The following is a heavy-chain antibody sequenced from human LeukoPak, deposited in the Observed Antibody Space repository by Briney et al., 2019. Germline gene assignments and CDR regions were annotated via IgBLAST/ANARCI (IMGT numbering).Heavy chain of an antibody. CDR2: ISSSSSYI. Sequence: GGSLRLSCAASGFTFSSYSMNWVRQAPGKGLEWVSSISSSSSYIYYADSVEGRFTISRDNAKNSLYLQMNSLRAEDTAVYYCARGHEWFSGVTNYWGQGTLVTVSS. V-gene: IGHV3-21*01. J-gene: IGHJ4*02. CDR1: GFTFSSYS. D-gene: IGHD4-17*01. CDR3: ARGHEWFSGVTNY.